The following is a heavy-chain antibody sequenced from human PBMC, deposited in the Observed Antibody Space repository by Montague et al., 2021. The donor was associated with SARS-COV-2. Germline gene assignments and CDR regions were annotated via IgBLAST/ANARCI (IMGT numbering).Heavy chain of an antibody. Sequence: SETLSLTCAVSGGSISHYYWSWIRQPPGKGLEWIGYLYSSGGTNYNPSLKSRVTLSLDAAKNHFSLRLSSVTAADTAVYYCARRTDILAGYYDYWGQGTLVTVSS. D-gene: IGHD3-9*01. CDR3: ARRTDILAGYYDY. V-gene: IGHV4-59*01. J-gene: IGHJ4*02. CDR1: GGSISHYY. CDR2: LYSSGGT.